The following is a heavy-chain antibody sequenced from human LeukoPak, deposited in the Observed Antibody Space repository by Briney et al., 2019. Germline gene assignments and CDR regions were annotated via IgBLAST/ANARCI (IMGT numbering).Heavy chain of an antibody. Sequence: KASETLSLTCAVYGGSFSGYYWSWIRQPPGKGLEWIGYIYYSGSTNYNPSLKSRVTISVDTSKNQFSLKLSSATAADTAVYYCARDPSYYGSGGQFDYWGQGTLVTVSS. CDR1: GGSFSGYY. V-gene: IGHV4-59*01. J-gene: IGHJ4*02. D-gene: IGHD3-10*01. CDR2: IYYSGST. CDR3: ARDPSYYGSGGQFDY.